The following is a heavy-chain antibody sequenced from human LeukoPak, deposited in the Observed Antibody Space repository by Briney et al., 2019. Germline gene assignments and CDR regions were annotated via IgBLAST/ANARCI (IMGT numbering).Heavy chain of an antibody. CDR2: ISGSGGST. D-gene: IGHD2-15*01. J-gene: IGHJ4*02. CDR1: GFTFSSYA. V-gene: IGHV3-23*01. Sequence: GGSLRLSCAASGFTFSSYAMSWVRQAPGKGLEWVSAISGSGGSTYYADSVKGRFTISRDNSKNTLYLQMNSLRAEDTAVYYCTKHRDIFYYFDYWGQGTLVTVSS. CDR3: TKHRDIFYYFDY.